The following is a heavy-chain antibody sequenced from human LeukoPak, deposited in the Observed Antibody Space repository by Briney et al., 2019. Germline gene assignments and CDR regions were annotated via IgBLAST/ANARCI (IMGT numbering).Heavy chain of an antibody. Sequence: SETLSLTCAVSDDSFSSHYWTWIRQPPGKGLEWIGYISYIGSTNYNPSLKSRVTISIDTAKNQFSLKLTSVTAADTAVYYCARDLVTVTKGFDIWGQGTMVSVSS. J-gene: IGHJ3*02. CDR2: ISYIGST. CDR1: DDSFSSHY. CDR3: ARDLVTVTKGFDI. D-gene: IGHD4-17*01. V-gene: IGHV4-59*11.